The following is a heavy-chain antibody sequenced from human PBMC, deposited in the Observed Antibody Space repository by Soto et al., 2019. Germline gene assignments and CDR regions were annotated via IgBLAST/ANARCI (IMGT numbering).Heavy chain of an antibody. J-gene: IGHJ6*03. V-gene: IGHV1-18*01. Sequence: ASVKVSCKASGYPFTSYGISWVRQAPGQGLEWMGWISAYNGNTNYAQKLQGRVTMTTDTSTSTAYMELRSLRSDDTAVYYCASFSRYSSTVYYYMDVWGKGTTVTVSS. D-gene: IGHD6-19*01. CDR2: ISAYNGNT. CDR1: GYPFTSYG. CDR3: ASFSRYSSTVYYYMDV.